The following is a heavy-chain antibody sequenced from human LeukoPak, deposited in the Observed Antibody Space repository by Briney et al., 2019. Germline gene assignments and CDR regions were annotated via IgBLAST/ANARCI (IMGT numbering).Heavy chain of an antibody. CDR3: AKGPIIFWSGYRDMEFDY. V-gene: IGHV3-23*01. CDR2: ISGSGGST. CDR1: GFTFDDYG. Sequence: GGSLRLSCAASGFTFDDYGMSWVRQAPGKGLEWVSAISGSGGSTYYADSVKGRFTISRDNSKNTLYLQMNSLRAEDTAVYYCAKGPIIFWSGYRDMEFDYWGQGTLVTVSS. D-gene: IGHD3-3*01. J-gene: IGHJ4*02.